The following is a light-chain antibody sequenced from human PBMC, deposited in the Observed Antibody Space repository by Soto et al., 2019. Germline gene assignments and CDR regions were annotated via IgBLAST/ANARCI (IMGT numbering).Light chain of an antibody. J-gene: IGKJ1*01. CDR2: GAS. V-gene: IGKV3-15*01. CDR1: QSVSSN. Sequence: EIVMTQSPATLSVSPGERATLSCRASQSVSSNLAWYQQKPGQAPRLLIYGASTRATGIPARFSGSGSGTEFTFTISSLQSEYFAVYYCQQYNNWPPVRTFGQGTKVAIK. CDR3: QQYNNWPPVRT.